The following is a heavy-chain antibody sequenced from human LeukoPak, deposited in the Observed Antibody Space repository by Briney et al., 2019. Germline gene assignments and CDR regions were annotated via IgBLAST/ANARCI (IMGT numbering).Heavy chain of an antibody. J-gene: IGHJ4*02. CDR3: ASPQVGIDY. CDR1: GGSISSYY. D-gene: IGHD1-1*01. Sequence: PSETLSLTCTVSGGSISSYYWNWIRQPPGGGLEWIGEIDHLGSTYYNPSLKSRVSMSVDSSKNQFSLKLSSVTAADTAVYYCASPQVGIDYWGQGTLVTVSS. CDR2: IDHLGST. V-gene: IGHV4-59*13.